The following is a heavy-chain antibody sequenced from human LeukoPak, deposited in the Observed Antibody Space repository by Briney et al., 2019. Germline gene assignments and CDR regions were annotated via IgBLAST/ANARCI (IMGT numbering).Heavy chain of an antibody. Sequence: SETLSLTCPVSGASISSRYYYWGWVRQPPGRGLDWIATIYSYSGSTYYNPSLRSRVTMSVDTSKNQFSLKLTSVTAADTAVYYCARHAGPLREDAFDIWGQGTMVTVSS. J-gene: IGHJ3*02. D-gene: IGHD5-12*01. V-gene: IGHV4-39*01. CDR3: ARHAGPLREDAFDI. CDR2: IYSYSGST. CDR1: GASISSRYYY.